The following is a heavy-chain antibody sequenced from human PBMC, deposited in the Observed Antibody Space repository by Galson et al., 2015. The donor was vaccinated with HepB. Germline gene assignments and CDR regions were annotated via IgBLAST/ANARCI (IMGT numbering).Heavy chain of an antibody. V-gene: IGHV3-11*01. J-gene: IGHJ4*02. CDR2: ISATGTAL. CDR3: ARDRDIFGELFYPR. Sequence: SLRLSCAASGFTFSDYYMSWIRQAPGKGLEWISYISATGTALYYADSVKGRFTVSRDNAKNSLFLQMDSLRVEDTAFYYCARDRDIFGELFYPRWGQGTLVTVSA. D-gene: IGHD3-10*02. CDR1: GFTFSDYY.